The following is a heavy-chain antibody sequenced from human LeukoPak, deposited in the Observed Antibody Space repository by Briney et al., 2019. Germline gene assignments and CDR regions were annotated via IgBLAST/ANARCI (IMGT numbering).Heavy chain of an antibody. CDR2: INSDGSST. V-gene: IGHV3-74*01. Sequence: GGSLRLSCAASGFTFSSYWMHWVRQAPGKGLVWVSRINSDGSSTSYADSLKGRFTVSRDISKNTLYLQMNSLRAEDTAIYYCAKVRKGVGAFDLWGQGTMVTVSS. J-gene: IGHJ3*01. CDR1: GFTFSSYW. CDR3: AKVRKGVGAFDL. D-gene: IGHD3-16*01.